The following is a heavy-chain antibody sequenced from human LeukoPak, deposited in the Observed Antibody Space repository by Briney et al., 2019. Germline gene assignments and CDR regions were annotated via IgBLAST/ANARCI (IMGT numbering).Heavy chain of an antibody. V-gene: IGHV4-39*02. J-gene: IGHJ6*03. CDR2: IYYSGST. Sequence: PSETVSLTCTVSGGSISSSSYYWGWIRQPPGKGLEWIGSIYYSGSTYYNPSLKSRVTKSVDTSKNQFSLKLSSVTAADTAVYYCARDNSRYQRVYYYYMDVWGKGTTVTVSS. CDR1: GGSISSSSYY. CDR3: ARDNSRYQRVYYYYMDV. D-gene: IGHD2-2*01.